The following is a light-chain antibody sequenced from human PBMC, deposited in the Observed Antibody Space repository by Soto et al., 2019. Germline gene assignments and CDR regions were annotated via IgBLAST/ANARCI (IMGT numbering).Light chain of an antibody. CDR3: QQFGNSPLP. J-gene: IGKJ4*01. Sequence: EIVLTQSPGTLSLSPGERATLSCRASQSVTSSYLAWYQQKPGQATRLLIYGASSRATGIPDRFSGSGSGRDFTLTIRRLEPEDFAVYYCQQFGNSPLPFGGGTKVESK. V-gene: IGKV3-20*01. CDR2: GAS. CDR1: QSVTSSY.